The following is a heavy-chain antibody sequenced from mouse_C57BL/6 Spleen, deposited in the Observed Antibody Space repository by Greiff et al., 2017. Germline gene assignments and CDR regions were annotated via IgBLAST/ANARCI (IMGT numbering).Heavy chain of an antibody. V-gene: IGHV1-50*01. D-gene: IGHD4-1*01. Sequence: QVQLQQPGAELVKPGASVKLSCKASGYTFTSYWMQWVKQRPGQGLEWIGEIDPSDSYTNYNQKFKGKATLTVDTSSSTAYMQLSSLTSEDSAVYYCARPLTGTGPYCDYWGQGTTLTVSS. J-gene: IGHJ2*01. CDR1: GYTFTSYW. CDR2: IDPSDSYT. CDR3: ARPLTGTGPYCDY.